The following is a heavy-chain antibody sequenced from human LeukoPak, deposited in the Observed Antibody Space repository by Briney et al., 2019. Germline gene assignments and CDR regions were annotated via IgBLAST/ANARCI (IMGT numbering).Heavy chain of an antibody. CDR2: ISSSGSTI. CDR1: GFTFSDYY. Sequence: GGSLRLSCAASGFTFSDYYMSWIRQAPGKGLEWVSYISSSGSTIYYADSVKGRFTISRDNAKSSLYLQMNSLRAEDTAVYYCARVTLDSSGTIDYWGQGTLVTVSS. J-gene: IGHJ4*02. D-gene: IGHD3-22*01. V-gene: IGHV3-11*04. CDR3: ARVTLDSSGTIDY.